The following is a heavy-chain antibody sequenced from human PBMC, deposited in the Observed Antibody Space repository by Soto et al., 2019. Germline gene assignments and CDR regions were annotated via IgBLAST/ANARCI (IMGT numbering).Heavy chain of an antibody. Sequence: QVQLVQSGAEVKKPGASVKVSCKASGYTFTSYAIHWVRQAPGQRLEWMGWINAGNGNTKYSQKFQGRVTFTRDTSASTVYMELSSRRSEDTAVYYCVRSAAASVDWFDPWGQGTLVTVSS. J-gene: IGHJ5*02. D-gene: IGHD2-2*01. V-gene: IGHV1-3*01. CDR2: INAGNGNT. CDR1: GYTFTSYA. CDR3: VRSAAASVDWFDP.